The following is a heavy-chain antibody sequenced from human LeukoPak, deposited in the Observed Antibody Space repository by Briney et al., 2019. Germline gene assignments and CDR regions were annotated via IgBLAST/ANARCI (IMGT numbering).Heavy chain of an antibody. CDR2: ISSSSSYI. J-gene: IGHJ3*02. V-gene: IGHV3-21*01. CDR1: GFTFSSYS. CDR3: ARDRGSSDHADDDAFDI. D-gene: IGHD3-10*01. Sequence: GGSLRLSCAASGFTFSSYSMNWVRQAPGKGLEWVSSISSSSSYIYYADSVKGRFTISRDDAKNSLYLQMNSLRAEDTAVYYCARDRGSSDHADDDAFDIWGQGTMVTVSS.